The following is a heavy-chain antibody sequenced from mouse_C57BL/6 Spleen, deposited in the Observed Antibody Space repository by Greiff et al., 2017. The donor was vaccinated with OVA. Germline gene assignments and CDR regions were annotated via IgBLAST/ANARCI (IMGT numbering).Heavy chain of an antibody. CDR2: IYPGDGAT. CDR3: ARSGDGGYFDY. CDR1: GSAFRSSW. J-gene: IGHJ2*01. D-gene: IGHD3-3*01. V-gene: IGHV1-82*01. Sequence: VQVVESGPELVKPGASVKISCKASGSAFRSSWMNWVKQRPGTGHEWIGRIYPGDGATNYNGKFKGKATLTVDRSSSPAYMQLSSLTSEYAAVYFCARSGDGGYFDYWGQGTTLTVSS.